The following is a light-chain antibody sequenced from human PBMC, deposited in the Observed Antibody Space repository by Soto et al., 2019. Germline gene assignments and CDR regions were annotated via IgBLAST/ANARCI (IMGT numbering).Light chain of an antibody. CDR1: QSVSGNF. CDR2: GAS. V-gene: IGKV3-20*01. CDR3: QQYNTYST. Sequence: EIVLTQSPGTLSLSPGERATLSCRASQSVSGNFLAWYQEKPGQAPRLLIYGASSRATGIPDRFSGSGSGTEFTLTISSLQPDDFATYYCQQYNTYSTFGQGTRLEIK. J-gene: IGKJ5*01.